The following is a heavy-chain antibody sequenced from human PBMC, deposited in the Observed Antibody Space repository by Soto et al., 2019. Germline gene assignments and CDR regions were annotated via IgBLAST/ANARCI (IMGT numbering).Heavy chain of an antibody. D-gene: IGHD1-26*01. CDR3: ARQTSSGSYRNFDY. J-gene: IGHJ4*02. CDR1: GFTFSSYS. CDR2: ISSSSSYI. V-gene: IGHV3-21*01. Sequence: SCAASGFTFSSYSMDWVRQAPGKGLEWVSSISSSSSYIYYADSLKGRFTISRDNAKNSLYLQMNSLRAEDTAVYYCARQTSSGSYRNFDYWGQGTLVTVSS.